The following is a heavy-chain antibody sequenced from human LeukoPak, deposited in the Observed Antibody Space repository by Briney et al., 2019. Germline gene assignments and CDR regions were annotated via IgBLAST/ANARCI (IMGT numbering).Heavy chain of an antibody. Sequence: GGSLRLSCAASGFTFSSYGMHWVRQAPGKGLEWVAVIWSDGSDKYYADSVKGRFTISRDNSKNTLYLEMNSLRADDTAVYYCAKGSIAAADYYFDYWGQGTLVTVSS. CDR3: AKGSIAAADYYFDY. CDR2: IWSDGSDK. J-gene: IGHJ4*02. D-gene: IGHD6-13*01. CDR1: GFTFSSYG. V-gene: IGHV3-33*06.